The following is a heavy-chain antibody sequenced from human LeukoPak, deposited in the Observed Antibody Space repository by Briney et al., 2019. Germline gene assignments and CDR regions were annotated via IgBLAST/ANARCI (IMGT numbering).Heavy chain of an antibody. J-gene: IGHJ4*02. Sequence: ASVKVSCKASGYTFTGYYMHWVRQAPGQGLEWVGWTSGDNGNTHYAEKVQGRVTMTTDTSTSTVYMELRSLRFDDTAVYYCARDRGYTTHYFETSGSAFWGQGTLVTVSS. CDR1: GYTFTGYY. CDR2: TSGDNGNT. V-gene: IGHV1-18*04. D-gene: IGHD3-22*01. CDR3: ARDRGYTTHYFETSGSAF.